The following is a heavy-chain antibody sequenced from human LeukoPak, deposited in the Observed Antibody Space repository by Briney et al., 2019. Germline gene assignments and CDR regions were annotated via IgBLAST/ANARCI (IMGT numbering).Heavy chain of an antibody. Sequence: TGGSLGLSCAASGFTFSSYAMHWVRQAPGKGLEWVAVISCDGSNKYYADSVKGRFTISRDNAKNSLYLQMNSLRAEDTALYYCAKALKRYYDSSGHQDDAFDIWGQGTMVTVSS. CDR2: ISCDGSNK. CDR1: GFTFSSYA. D-gene: IGHD3-22*01. CDR3: AKALKRYYDSSGHQDDAFDI. V-gene: IGHV3-30-3*01. J-gene: IGHJ3*02.